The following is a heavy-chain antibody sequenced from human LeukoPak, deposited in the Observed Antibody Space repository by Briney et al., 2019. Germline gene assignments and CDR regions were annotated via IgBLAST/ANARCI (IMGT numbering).Heavy chain of an antibody. CDR1: GFTFSSYG. V-gene: IGHV3-48*01. CDR3: ASPTVMSAFDI. D-gene: IGHD3-16*01. CDR2: ISSSGSTI. Sequence: GGSLRLSCAASGFTFSSYGMHWVRQAPGKGLEWVSYISSSGSTIYYADSVKGRFTISRDNSKNTLYLQMNSLRAEDTAVYYCASPTVMSAFDIWGQGTMVTVSS. J-gene: IGHJ3*02.